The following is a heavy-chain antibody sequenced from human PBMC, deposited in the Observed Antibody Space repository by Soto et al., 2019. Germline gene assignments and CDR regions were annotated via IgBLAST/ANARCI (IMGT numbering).Heavy chain of an antibody. Sequence: QVQLVQSGAEVKKPGSSVKVSCKASGGTFSSYAISWVRQAPGQGLEWMGGIIPIFGTANYAQKFQGRVTTPADESTSTAYMELSSLRSEDTAVYYCGKSTSGSNYALVIPYYYYGMDVLGQGTTVTVSS. V-gene: IGHV1-69*01. D-gene: IGHD3-10*01. CDR1: GGTFSSYA. CDR3: GKSTSGSNYALVIPYYYYGMDV. CDR2: IIPIFGTA. J-gene: IGHJ6*02.